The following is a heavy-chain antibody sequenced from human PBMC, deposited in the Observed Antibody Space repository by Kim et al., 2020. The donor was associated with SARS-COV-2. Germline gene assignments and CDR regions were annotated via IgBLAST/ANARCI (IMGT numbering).Heavy chain of an antibody. CDR2: ISYDGSNK. V-gene: IGHV3-30*18. J-gene: IGHJ5*02. D-gene: IGHD6-13*01. CDR1: GFTFSSYG. CDR3: AKSIAADERGWFDP. Sequence: GGSLRLSCAASGFTFSSYGMHWVRQAPGKGLEWVAVISYDGSNKYYADSVKGRFTISRDNSKNTLYLQMNSLRADDTAVYYCAKSIAADERGWFDPWGQG.